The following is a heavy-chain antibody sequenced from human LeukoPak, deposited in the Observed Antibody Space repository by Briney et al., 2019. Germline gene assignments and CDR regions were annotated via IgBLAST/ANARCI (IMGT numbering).Heavy chain of an antibody. CDR3: ASSVKVSWELSPHAFDI. CDR1: GGSISSSSYY. Sequence: SETLSLTCTVSGGSISSSSYYWGWIRQPPGKGLEWIGSIYYTGSTYYNPSLKSRVTISADTSKNQFSLKLSSVTAADTAVYYCASSVKVSWELSPHAFDIWGQGTMVTVSS. V-gene: IGHV4-39*07. J-gene: IGHJ3*02. CDR2: IYYTGST. D-gene: IGHD1-26*01.